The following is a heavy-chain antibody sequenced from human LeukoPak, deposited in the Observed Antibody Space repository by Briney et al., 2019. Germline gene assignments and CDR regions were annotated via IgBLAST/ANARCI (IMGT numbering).Heavy chain of an antibody. CDR3: ASLIGGGTPDAFGI. D-gene: IGHD1-1*01. CDR1: GYTFTSYG. J-gene: IGHJ3*02. CDR2: ISAYNGNT. V-gene: IGHV1-18*01. Sequence: GASVKVSCKASGYTFTSYGISWVRQAPGQGLEWMGWISAYNGNTNYAQKLQGRVTMTTDTSTSTAYMELRSLRSDDTAVYYCASLIGGGTPDAFGIWGQGTMVTVSS.